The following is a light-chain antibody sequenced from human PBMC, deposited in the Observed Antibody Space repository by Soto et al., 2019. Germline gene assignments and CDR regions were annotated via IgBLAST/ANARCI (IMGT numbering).Light chain of an antibody. V-gene: IGKV3D-7*01. Sequence: VLTQSPVTLSLSPGEGATLSCRASQSISSSYLSWYQQKPGQAPRLVIYGASTRATGIPARFSGSGRGSGTDFTLTISSLHPEDFAVYYCLQDNHLPITFGQGTRLEIK. CDR3: LQDNHLPIT. CDR2: GAS. J-gene: IGKJ5*01. CDR1: QSISSSY.